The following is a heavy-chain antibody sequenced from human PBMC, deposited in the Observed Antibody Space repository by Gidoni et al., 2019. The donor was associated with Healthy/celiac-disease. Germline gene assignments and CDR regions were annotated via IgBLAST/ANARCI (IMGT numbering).Heavy chain of an antibody. V-gene: IGHV2-5*01. CDR2: IYWNDDK. J-gene: IGHJ4*02. D-gene: IGHD6-13*01. Sequence: QITLKETGPTLVKPTQTLTLTCTFSGFSLSTSGVGVGWIRQHPGKALEWLALIYWNDDKRYSPSLKSRLTITKDTSKNQVVLTMTNMDPVDTATYYCAHKRWYSSSWASFDYWGQVTLVTVSS. CDR1: GFSLSTSGVG. CDR3: AHKRWYSSSWASFDY.